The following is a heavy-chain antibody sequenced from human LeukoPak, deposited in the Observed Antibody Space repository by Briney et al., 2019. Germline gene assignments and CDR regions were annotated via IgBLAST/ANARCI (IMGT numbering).Heavy chain of an antibody. CDR2: ISSSSSYI. D-gene: IGHD3-22*01. V-gene: IGHV3-21*01. J-gene: IGHJ4*02. CDR1: GFTFSSYS. Sequence: KPGGSLRLSCAVSGFTFSSYSMNWVRQAPGKGLGWVSSISSSSSYIYYADSVKGRFTISRDNAKNSLYLQMNSLRAEDTAVYYCAGYYYDSSGYYAHFDYWGQGTLVTVSS. CDR3: AGYYYDSSGYYAHFDY.